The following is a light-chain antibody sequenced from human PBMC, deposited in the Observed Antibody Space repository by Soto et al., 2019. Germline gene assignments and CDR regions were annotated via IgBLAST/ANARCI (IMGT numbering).Light chain of an antibody. J-gene: IGLJ1*01. CDR2: DVS. V-gene: IGLV2-11*01. Sequence: SALTQPRSVSGSPGQSVTISCTGTSSDVGGYNYVSWYQQHPGKAPKFMIYDVSKRPSGVPDRFSGSKSGNTASLTISGLQAEDEADYYCCSYAGSYTHYVFGTGTKLTVL. CDR3: CSYAGSYTHYV. CDR1: SSDVGGYNY.